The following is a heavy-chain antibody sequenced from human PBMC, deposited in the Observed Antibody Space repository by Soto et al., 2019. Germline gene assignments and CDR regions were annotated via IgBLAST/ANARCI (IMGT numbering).Heavy chain of an antibody. CDR1: GYTFDSYG. Sequence: QVQLVQSGAEVKKPGASVRVSCTASGYTFDSYGLNWVRQAPGQGLEWMGWISTHTGNTDYPQRFQGRVTMTTDKSTSTAFLDLRSLTSDDTAVYYCVRDVSVSSGSFGGYWGQGTLVSVSS. CDR2: ISTHTGNT. J-gene: IGHJ4*02. D-gene: IGHD3-10*01. CDR3: VRDVSVSSGSFGGY. V-gene: IGHV1-18*01.